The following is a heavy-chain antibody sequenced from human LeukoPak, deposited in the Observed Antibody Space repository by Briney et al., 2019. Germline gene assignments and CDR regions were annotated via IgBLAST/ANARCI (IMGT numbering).Heavy chain of an antibody. CDR2: IYHSGST. V-gene: IGHV4-38-2*02. Sequence: KASETLSLTCTVSGYSFSSGYYWGWIRQRPGKGLEWIGSIYHSGSTYYNPSLKSRVIISVDTSKNQFSLKLSSVTAADTAVYYCARGVTMIGRLRFDPWGQGTLVTVSS. D-gene: IGHD3-22*01. J-gene: IGHJ5*02. CDR3: ARGVTMIGRLRFDP. CDR1: GYSFSSGYY.